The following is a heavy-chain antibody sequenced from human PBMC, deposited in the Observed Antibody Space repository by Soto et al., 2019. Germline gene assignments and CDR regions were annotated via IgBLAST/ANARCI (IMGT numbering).Heavy chain of an antibody. CDR1: GGSISRGGYS. CDR2: IYHSGST. D-gene: IGHD4-17*01. CDR3: ARAATVTTGYWYFDL. Sequence: PSETLSLTCAVSGGSISRGGYSWSWIRHPPGKGLEWIGYIYHSGSTYYNPSLKSRVTISVDRSKNQFALKLSSVTAADTAVYYCARAATVTTGYWYFDLWGRGTLVTVSS. J-gene: IGHJ2*01. V-gene: IGHV4-30-2*01.